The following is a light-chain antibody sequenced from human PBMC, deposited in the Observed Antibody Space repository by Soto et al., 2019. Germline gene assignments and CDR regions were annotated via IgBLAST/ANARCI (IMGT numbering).Light chain of an antibody. Sequence: QSALTQEASVSGSPGQSITISCTGTSSDVGGFNYVSWYQQHPGKAPKLMIYDVFTRPSGVSNRFSGSKSGNTASLTISALQAEDEADYYCTSWTSTSTYVFGSGTKLTVL. CDR1: SSDVGGFNY. J-gene: IGLJ1*01. CDR2: DVF. CDR3: TSWTSTSTYV. V-gene: IGLV2-14*03.